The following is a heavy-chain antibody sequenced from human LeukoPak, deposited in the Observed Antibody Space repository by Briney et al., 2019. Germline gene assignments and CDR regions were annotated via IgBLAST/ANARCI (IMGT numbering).Heavy chain of an antibody. J-gene: IGHJ4*02. Sequence: ASVKVSCKASGYTFTSYDINWVRQATGQGLEWMGWMNPNSGNTGYAQKFQGRVTMARDTSISTAYMELSRLRSDDTAVYYCARDVAISWGQGTLVTVSS. D-gene: IGHD3-3*01. CDR2: MNPNSGNT. V-gene: IGHV1-8*01. CDR1: GYTFTSYD. CDR3: ARDVAIS.